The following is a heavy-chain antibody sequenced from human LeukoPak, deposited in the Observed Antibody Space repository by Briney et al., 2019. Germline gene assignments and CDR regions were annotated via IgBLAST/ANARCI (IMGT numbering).Heavy chain of an antibody. D-gene: IGHD1-26*01. CDR2: IYRSGST. CDR1: GYSISSGYY. V-gene: IGHV4-38-2*01. J-gene: IGHJ4*02. CDR3: ARGATTAFHFDY. Sequence: MASETLSLTCAVSGYSISSGYYWGWIRQPPGKGLEWIGTIYRSGSTYYNNPSLKSRVTISVDTSKNQSSLKLSSVTAADTAVYYCARGATTAFHFDYWGQGTLVTVSS.